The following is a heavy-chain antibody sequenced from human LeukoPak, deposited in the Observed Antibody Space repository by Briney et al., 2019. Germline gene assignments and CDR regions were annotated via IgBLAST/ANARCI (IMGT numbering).Heavy chain of an antibody. D-gene: IGHD3-10*01. Sequence: PGRSLRLSCAASGFTFSSYAMHWVRQAPGKGLEWVAVISYDGSNKYYADSVKGRFTISRDNGKKSLYLQMNSLRAEDTAVYYCARVFGQYGSGLYHFGMDVWGQGTTVTVSS. CDR3: ARVFGQYGSGLYHFGMDV. CDR1: GFTFSSYA. J-gene: IGHJ6*02. CDR2: ISYDGSNK. V-gene: IGHV3-30-3*01.